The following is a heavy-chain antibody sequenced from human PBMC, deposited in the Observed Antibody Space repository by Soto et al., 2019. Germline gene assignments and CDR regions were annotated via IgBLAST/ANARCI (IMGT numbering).Heavy chain of an antibody. V-gene: IGHV3-23*01. D-gene: IGHD3-10*01. CDR3: ARGVGSGTYYNQYNWFYP. Sequence: GSLRLSCAAPGFTFSSYAMSWVRQAPGKGLEWVSAISGSGGSTYYADSVKGRFTISRDNSKNTLYLQMNSLRAEDTAVYYCARGVGSGTYYNQYNWFYPWGQGTLVTVSS. CDR1: GFTFSSYA. CDR2: ISGSGGST. J-gene: IGHJ5*02.